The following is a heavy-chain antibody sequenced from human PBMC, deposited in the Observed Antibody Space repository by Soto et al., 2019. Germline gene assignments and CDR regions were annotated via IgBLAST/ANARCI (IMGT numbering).Heavy chain of an antibody. CDR2: INTAGTTT. D-gene: IGHD4-17*01. CDR1: GFSFSTYW. V-gene: IGHV3-74*01. CDR3: ARGGGDYGDYLDY. J-gene: IGHJ4*02. Sequence: ELQLVESGGGLVQPGGSLRLSCVASGFSFSTYWMHWVRQAPGKGLVWVSRINTAGTTTPYADSVTGRFTISRDNAKNTLYPQMNSRRAGATAVYYWARGGGDYGDYLDYWGQGALVTVSS.